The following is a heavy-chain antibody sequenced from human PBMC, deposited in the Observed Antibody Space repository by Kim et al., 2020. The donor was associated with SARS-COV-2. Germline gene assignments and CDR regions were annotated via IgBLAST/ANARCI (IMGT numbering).Heavy chain of an antibody. D-gene: IGHD1-20*01. V-gene: IGHV3-48*02. Sequence: GGSLRLSCAASGFTFSSYSMNWVRQAPGKGLEWVSYISSSSSTIYYADSVKGRFTISRDNAKNSLYLQMNSLRDEDTAVYYCARDYNWNDRDYYYYGMDVWGQGTTVTVSS. J-gene: IGHJ6*02. CDR2: ISSSSSTI. CDR1: GFTFSSYS. CDR3: ARDYNWNDRDYYYYGMDV.